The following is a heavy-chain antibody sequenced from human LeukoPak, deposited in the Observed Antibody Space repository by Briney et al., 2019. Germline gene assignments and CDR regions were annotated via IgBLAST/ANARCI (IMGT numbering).Heavy chain of an antibody. CDR3: ARGNSLIRF. J-gene: IGHJ4*02. V-gene: IGHV4-38-2*01. CDR1: GYSISSGYY. CDR2: IFHSGGT. D-gene: IGHD2/OR15-2a*01. Sequence: PSETLSLTCDVSGYSISSGYYWGWIRQPPGKGLEWIGNIFHSGGTYYNPSLKSRVTISVDTSKNQFSLKLSSVTAAGTAIYYCARGNSLIRFWGQGTLVTVSS.